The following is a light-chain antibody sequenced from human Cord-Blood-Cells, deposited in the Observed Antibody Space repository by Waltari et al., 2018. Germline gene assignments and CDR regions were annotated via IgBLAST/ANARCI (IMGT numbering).Light chain of an antibody. CDR3: SSYTSSSTYV. CDR2: DVS. V-gene: IGLV2-14*03. Sequence: QSALTQPASVSGSPGQSITISCTGTSSDVGGYNYVSWYQQHPGKAPKLRIYDVSNRPSGVSNRFSGSKSCNTASLTISGLQAEDEADYYCSSYTSSSTYVFGPGTKVTVL. CDR1: SSDVGGYNY. J-gene: IGLJ1*01.